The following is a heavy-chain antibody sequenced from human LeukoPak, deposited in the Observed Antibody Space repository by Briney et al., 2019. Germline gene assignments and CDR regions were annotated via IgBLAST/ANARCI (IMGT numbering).Heavy chain of an antibody. CDR3: AKGNYYGSVLPIDY. J-gene: IGHJ4*02. Sequence: GGSLRLSCAASGFTFSSYAMHWVRQAPGKGLEWVAVISYDGNKKYNADSVKGRFTISRDNSKNTLYLQMNSLRAEDTAVYYCAKGNYYGSVLPIDYWGQGTLVTVSS. V-gene: IGHV3-30-3*01. D-gene: IGHD3-10*01. CDR2: ISYDGNKK. CDR1: GFTFSSYA.